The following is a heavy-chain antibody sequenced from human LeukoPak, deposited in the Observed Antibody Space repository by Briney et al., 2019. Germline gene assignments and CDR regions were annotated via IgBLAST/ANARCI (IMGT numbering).Heavy chain of an antibody. CDR2: ISSNGGKI. J-gene: IGHJ5*01. D-gene: IGHD2-15*01. CDR1: GFTFSNFY. CDR3: VGDSIISVGGFDF. Sequence: GGSLRLSCAASGFTFSNFYMSWIRQAPGKGLEWVSYISSNGGKIHYVNSVRGRFTISRDNAENSLYLHMSSLRADDTAVYYCVGDSIISVGGFDFWGQGTQVTVSS. V-gene: IGHV3-11*01.